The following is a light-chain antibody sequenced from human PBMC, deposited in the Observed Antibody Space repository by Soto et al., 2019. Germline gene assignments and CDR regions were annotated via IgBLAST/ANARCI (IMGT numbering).Light chain of an antibody. CDR2: AAS. J-gene: IGKJ4*01. Sequence: DSQMTQSPSSLSASVGDRVTITCRASQSISRYLNWYQHKPGKAPKLLIYAASSLQSGVPSRFSGSGSGTDFTLTISSLQPDDFATYYCQQSYSTPLTFDGGTQVEIE. CDR1: QSISRY. CDR3: QQSYSTPLT. V-gene: IGKV1-39*01.